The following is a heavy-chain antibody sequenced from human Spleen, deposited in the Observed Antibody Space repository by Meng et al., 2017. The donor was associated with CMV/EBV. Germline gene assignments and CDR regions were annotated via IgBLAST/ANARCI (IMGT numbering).Heavy chain of an antibody. CDR2: IYSSGSST. D-gene: IGHD6-6*01. Sequence: GESLKISCAASGFTVSSNYMNWVRQAPGKGLEWVSVIYSSGSSTSYADSVKGRFTISRDNSKNTLFLQMNSLRAGDTAVYYCAKDTRTGGVALRPTGYGMDIWGQGTTVTVSS. CDR1: GFTVSSNY. J-gene: IGHJ6*02. V-gene: IGHV3-23*03. CDR3: AKDTRTGGVALRPTGYGMDI.